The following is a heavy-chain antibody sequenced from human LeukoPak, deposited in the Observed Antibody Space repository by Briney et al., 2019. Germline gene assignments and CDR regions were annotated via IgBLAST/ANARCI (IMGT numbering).Heavy chain of an antibody. Sequence: NSGGSLRLSCAGSGFTFSNYSMNWVRQAPGKGLDWVSSISGSNSYIYYADSVKGRFTISRDNAKSSLYLQLDSLRAEDTAVYYCARDLIGGNAYDYWGQGALVTVSS. D-gene: IGHD2-15*01. V-gene: IGHV3-21*01. CDR1: GFTFSNYS. CDR3: ARDLIGGNAYDY. J-gene: IGHJ4*02. CDR2: ISGSNSYI.